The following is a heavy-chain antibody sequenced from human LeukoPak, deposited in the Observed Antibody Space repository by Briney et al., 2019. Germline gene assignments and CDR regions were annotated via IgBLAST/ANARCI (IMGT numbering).Heavy chain of an antibody. CDR1: GFTFSSYE. J-gene: IGHJ3*02. D-gene: IGHD3-16*01. CDR3: ARARGGDAFDI. V-gene: IGHV3-21*01. CDR2: ISSSSSYI. Sequence: GGSLRLSCAASGFTFSSYEMNWVRQAPGKGLEWVSSISSSSSYIYYADSLKGRFTISRDNARNSLYLQMNSLRAEDTAVYYCARARGGDAFDIWGQGTMVTVSS.